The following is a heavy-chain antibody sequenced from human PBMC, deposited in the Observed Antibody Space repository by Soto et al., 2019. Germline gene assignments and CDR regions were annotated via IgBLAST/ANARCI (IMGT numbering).Heavy chain of an antibody. D-gene: IGHD6-13*01. Sequence: SETLSLTCTVSGVSISSSSYYWGWIRQPPGKGLEWIGSIYYSGSTYYNPSLKSRVTISVDTSKNQFSLKLSSVTAADTAVYYCARREAAAGPTTTGTEQSDYWGQGTLVTVSS. CDR1: GVSISSSSYY. V-gene: IGHV4-39*01. CDR3: ARREAAAGPTTTGTEQSDY. CDR2: IYYSGST. J-gene: IGHJ4*02.